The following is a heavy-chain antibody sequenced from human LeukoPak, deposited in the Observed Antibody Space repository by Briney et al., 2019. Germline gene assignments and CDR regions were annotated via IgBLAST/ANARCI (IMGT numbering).Heavy chain of an antibody. V-gene: IGHV5-51*01. CDR3: ARKVGYDSSGYYYEDAFDI. Sequence: GESLEISCKGSGYSFTSYWIGWVRQMPGKGLEWMGIIYPGDSDTRYSPSFQGQVTISADKSISTAYLQWSSLKASDTAMYYCARKVGYDSSGYYYEDAFDIWGQGTMVTVSS. CDR1: GYSFTSYW. D-gene: IGHD3-22*01. J-gene: IGHJ3*02. CDR2: IYPGDSDT.